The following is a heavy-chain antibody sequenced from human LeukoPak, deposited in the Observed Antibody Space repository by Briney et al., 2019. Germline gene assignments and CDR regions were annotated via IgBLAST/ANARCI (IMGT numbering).Heavy chain of an antibody. D-gene: IGHD5-18*01. CDR2: INSDGSRT. J-gene: IGHJ4*02. CDR3: ARGRGQLWPVHFDY. CDR1: GFTFRSYW. V-gene: IGHV3-74*01. Sequence: PGGSLRLSCAASGFTFRSYWMHWVRQAPGKGLVWVSRINSDGSRTSYADSVKGRFTISRNNAKNTLYLQMNSLRAEDTAVYYCARGRGQLWPVHFDYWGQGTLVTVSS.